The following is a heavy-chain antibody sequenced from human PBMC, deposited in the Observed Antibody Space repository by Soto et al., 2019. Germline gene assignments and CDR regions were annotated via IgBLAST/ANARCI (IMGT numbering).Heavy chain of an antibody. Sequence: PSETLSLTCTVSGGSITSSSHYWGWIRQPPGKGLECIGNIYYDGNTYYNPSLKSRVTISLDTSKNQFSLRLNSVTAADTAVYYCARSSITPRLFMYPFDYGGQGTLVTVSS. D-gene: IGHD6-6*01. CDR2: IYYDGNT. V-gene: IGHV4-39*01. CDR3: ARSSITPRLFMYPFDY. CDR1: GGSITSSSHY. J-gene: IGHJ4*02.